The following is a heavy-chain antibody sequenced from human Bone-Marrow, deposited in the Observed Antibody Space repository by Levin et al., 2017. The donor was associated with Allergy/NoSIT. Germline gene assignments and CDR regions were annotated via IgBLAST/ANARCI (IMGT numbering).Heavy chain of an antibody. CDR3: AKDWNQELNF. D-gene: IGHD1-1*01. Sequence: GGSLRLSCEASGFRFSSSWMHWVRQAPGKGLVWVSRIKGDGSETTYTDSVKGRFTISRDNAKNTLYLQMNSLRAEDTAMYYCAKDWNQELNFWGQGTMVSVSS. J-gene: IGHJ4*02. CDR1: GFRFSSSW. CDR2: IKGDGSET. V-gene: IGHV3-74*03.